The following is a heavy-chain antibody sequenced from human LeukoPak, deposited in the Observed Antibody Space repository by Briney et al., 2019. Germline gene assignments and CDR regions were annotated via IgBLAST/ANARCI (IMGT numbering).Heavy chain of an antibody. D-gene: IGHD6-6*01. CDR2: IIPILGIA. Sequence: GASVKVSCKASGGTFSSYAISWVRQAPGQGLEWMGRIIPILGIANYAQKFQGRVTITADKSTSTAYMELSSLRSEDTAVYYCARERYSSSPPDYWGQGTLVTVSS. CDR3: ARERYSSSPPDY. CDR1: GGTFSSYA. V-gene: IGHV1-69*04. J-gene: IGHJ4*02.